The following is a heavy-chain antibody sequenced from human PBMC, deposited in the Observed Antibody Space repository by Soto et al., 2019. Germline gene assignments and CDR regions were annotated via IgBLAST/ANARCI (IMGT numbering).Heavy chain of an antibody. D-gene: IGHD4-4*01. CDR3: ARGKDYSTSFDY. J-gene: IGHJ4*02. CDR1: GYTFTTPT. V-gene: IGHV1-3*01. CDR2: IKAGNGNT. Sequence: QVQLVQSGAEVKKPGASVKVSCMASGYTFTTPTMHWVRQAPGQRLEWMGYIKAGNGNTKYSQNFQGRVTITRDTSARTAYMELSSLTSEDTAVYYCARGKDYSTSFDYWGQGTLVTVSS.